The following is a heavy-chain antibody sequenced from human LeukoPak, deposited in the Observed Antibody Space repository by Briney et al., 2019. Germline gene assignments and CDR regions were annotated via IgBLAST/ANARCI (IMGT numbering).Heavy chain of an antibody. CDR1: GYTFTGYY. J-gene: IGHJ6*03. V-gene: IGHV1-69*06. CDR2: IIPIFGTA. CDR3: ARESGYCSGGSCYGTKYYYYYYMDV. Sequence: ASVKVSCKASGYTFTGYYMHWVRQAPGQGLEWMGGIIPIFGTANYAQKFQGRVTITADKSTSTAYMELSSLRSEDTAVYYCARESGYCSGGSCYGTKYYYYYYMDVWGKGTTVTVSS. D-gene: IGHD2-15*01.